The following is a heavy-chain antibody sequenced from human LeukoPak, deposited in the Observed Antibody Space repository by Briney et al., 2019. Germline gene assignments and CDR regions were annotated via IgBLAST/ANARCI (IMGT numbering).Heavy chain of an antibody. D-gene: IGHD5-12*01. J-gene: IGHJ6*03. CDR2: INPNSGGT. Sequence: GASVKVSCKASGYTFTSYGISWVRQAPGQGLEWMGWINPNSGGTNYAQKFQGRVTMTRDTSISTAYMELSGLRSDDTAVYYCAREDIVARYARLPYYYYYYYMDVWGKGTTVTVSS. V-gene: IGHV1-2*02. CDR3: AREDIVARYARLPYYYYYYYMDV. CDR1: GYTFTSYG.